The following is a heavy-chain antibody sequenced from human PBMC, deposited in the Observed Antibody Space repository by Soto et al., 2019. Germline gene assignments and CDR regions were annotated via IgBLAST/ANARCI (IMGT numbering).Heavy chain of an antibody. J-gene: IGHJ6*02. V-gene: IGHV3-64D*06. Sequence: GGSLRLSCSASGFTFSSYAMHWVRQAPGKGLEYVSAISSNGGSTYYADSGKGRFTISSANSKNTLYLHMSSLIAGDTAVYYSGGTYYNPAVKSRVTISVDTSKNQFSLKLSSVTAADTAVYYCGRVGGAYYDYVWGSYRHYYYYGMDVWGQGTTVTVSS. D-gene: IGHD3-10*01. CDR3: GGTYYNPAVKSRVTISVDTSKNQFSLKLSSVTAADTAVYYCGRVGGAYYDYVWGSYRHYYYYGMDV. CDR2: ISSNGGST. CDR1: GFTFSSYA.